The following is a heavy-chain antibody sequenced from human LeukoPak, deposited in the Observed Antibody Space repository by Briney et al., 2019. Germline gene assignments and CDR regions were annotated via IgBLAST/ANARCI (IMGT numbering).Heavy chain of an antibody. Sequence: GWSLRLSCAASGFTFSSYEMNWVRQAPWKGLEWVSYISSSGSTRYYADAVNGRFIISRYNAKNSLYLQMNSLRAEDTAVYYCARPQITMVRGVIRTLTGAFDIWGQGTMVTVSS. CDR3: ARPQITMVRGVIRTLTGAFDI. CDR1: GFTFSSYE. CDR2: ISSSGSTR. J-gene: IGHJ3*02. D-gene: IGHD3-10*01. V-gene: IGHV3-48*03.